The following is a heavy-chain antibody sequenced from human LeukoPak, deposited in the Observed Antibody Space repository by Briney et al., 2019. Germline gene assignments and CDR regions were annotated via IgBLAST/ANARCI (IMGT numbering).Heavy chain of an antibody. CDR2: IKSKTDGGTT. V-gene: IGHV3-15*01. D-gene: IGHD3-3*01. Sequence: GGSLRLPCAASGFTFSNAWMSWVRQAPGKGLEWVGRIKSKTDGGTTDYAAPVKGRFTISRDDSKNTLYLQMNSLKTEDTAVYYCTTKGITIFGVAIDYWGQGTLVTVSS. CDR1: GFTFSNAW. CDR3: TTKGITIFGVAIDY. J-gene: IGHJ4*02.